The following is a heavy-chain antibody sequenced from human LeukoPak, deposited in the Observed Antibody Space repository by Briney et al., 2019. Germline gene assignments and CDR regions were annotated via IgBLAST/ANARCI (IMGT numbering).Heavy chain of an antibody. D-gene: IGHD1-14*01. Sequence: SETLSLTCAVYGGSFSGYYWSWIRQPPGKGLEWIGEINHSGSTNYNPSLKSRVTISVDTSKNQFSLKLNSVTAADTAVYYCARTAWGTRFDPWGQGTLVTVSS. CDR2: INHSGST. CDR1: GGSFSGYY. J-gene: IGHJ5*02. CDR3: ARTAWGTRFDP. V-gene: IGHV4-34*01.